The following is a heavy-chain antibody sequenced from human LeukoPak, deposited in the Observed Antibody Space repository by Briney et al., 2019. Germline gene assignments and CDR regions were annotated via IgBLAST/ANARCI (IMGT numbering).Heavy chain of an antibody. J-gene: IGHJ5*02. CDR2: FDPEDGET. V-gene: IGHV1-24*01. CDR3: ATPRGYSYGLGWFDP. D-gene: IGHD5-18*01. Sequence: ASVKVSCKVSGYTLTELSIHWVRQAPGKGLEWMGGFDPEDGETIYAQKFQGRVTMTEDTSTDTAYMELSSLGSEDTAVYYCATPRGYSYGLGWFDPWGQGTLVTVSS. CDR1: GYTLTELS.